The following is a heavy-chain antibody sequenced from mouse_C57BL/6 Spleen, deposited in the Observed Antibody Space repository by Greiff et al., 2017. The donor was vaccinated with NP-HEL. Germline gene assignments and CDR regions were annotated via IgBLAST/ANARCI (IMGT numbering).Heavy chain of an antibody. Sequence: EVQRVESGGGLVKPGGSLKLSCAASGFTFSSYTMSWVRQTPEKRLEWVATISGGGGNSYYPDSVKGRFTISRENAKNILYLQMSSLRSVDTALYYCRRHYCSSGGYWYFDVWGTGTTVAVSS. CDR1: GFTFSSYT. D-gene: IGHD1-1*01. J-gene: IGHJ1*03. CDR3: RRHYCSSGGYWYFDV. V-gene: IGHV5-9*01. CDR2: ISGGGGNS.